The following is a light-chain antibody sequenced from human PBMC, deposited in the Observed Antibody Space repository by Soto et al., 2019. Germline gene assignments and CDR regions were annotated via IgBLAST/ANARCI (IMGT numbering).Light chain of an antibody. V-gene: IGLV1-51*01. CDR1: SSNIGHNY. Sequence: QSVLTQPPSVSAAPGQKVTISCSGSSSNIGHNYVSWYQHVPETAPKLLIYDNNKRPSGIPDRFSGSKSGTSATLGITGLQTGDEADYYCGAWDNSLSVVFGGETKLTVL. CDR2: DNN. CDR3: GAWDNSLSVV. J-gene: IGLJ2*01.